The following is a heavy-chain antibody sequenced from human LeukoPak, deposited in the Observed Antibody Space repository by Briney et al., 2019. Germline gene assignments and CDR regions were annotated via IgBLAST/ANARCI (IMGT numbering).Heavy chain of an antibody. J-gene: IGHJ4*02. V-gene: IGHV3-33*08. Sequence: GGSVRLSCAASGFIFSSYAVHGVRQAPGKGLVWVAVIWYDGSKKYYGDSVKGRFTISRDNSKNTLYLQMNSLRGEDTAIYYCARDLAARHFDYWGQGTLVTGSS. D-gene: IGHD6-6*01. CDR1: GFIFSSYA. CDR3: ARDLAARHFDY. CDR2: IWYDGSKK.